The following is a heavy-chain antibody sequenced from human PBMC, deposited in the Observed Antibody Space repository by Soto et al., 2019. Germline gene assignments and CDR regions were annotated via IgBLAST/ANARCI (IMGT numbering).Heavy chain of an antibody. CDR3: ARGPNMVRGVIIPFDY. J-gene: IGHJ4*02. CDR2: IYYSGST. V-gene: IGHV4-30-4*01. D-gene: IGHD3-10*01. Sequence: SETLSLTCTVSGGSISSGDYYWSWIRQPPGKGLEWIGYIYYSGSTYYNPSLKSRVTISVDTSKNQFSLKLSSVTAADTAVYYCARGPNMVRGVIIPFDYWGQGTLVTVSS. CDR1: GGSISSGDYY.